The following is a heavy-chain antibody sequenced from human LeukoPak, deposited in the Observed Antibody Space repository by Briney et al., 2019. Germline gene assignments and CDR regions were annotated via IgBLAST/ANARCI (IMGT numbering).Heavy chain of an antibody. J-gene: IGHJ4*02. V-gene: IGHV3-33*01. CDR1: GFTFSNYG. CDR3: SRDHGDYSFDY. D-gene: IGHD4-17*01. Sequence: GGSPRLSCVASGFTFSNYGMNWVRQAPGKGLEWVAIIWFDGSNIDYADSVKGRFTISRDNSKNTLFLQMNSLRAEDTAVYYCSRDHGDYSFDYWDQGTLVTVSS. CDR2: IWFDGSNI.